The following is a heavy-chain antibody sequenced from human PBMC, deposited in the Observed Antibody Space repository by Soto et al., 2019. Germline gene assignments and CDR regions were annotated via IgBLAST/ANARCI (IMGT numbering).Heavy chain of an antibody. V-gene: IGHV3-23*01. J-gene: IGHJ4*02. CDR2: IGNSGAPT. Sequence: GSLRLSCAASGFTFSNYGMNWVRQAPGKGLEWVATIGNSGAPTYYADSAKGRFTISRDNSKNSLYLQMNSLRAEDTAIYYCAKGSYYFDFWGQGTLVTVSS. CDR1: GFTFSNYG. CDR3: AKGSYYFDF.